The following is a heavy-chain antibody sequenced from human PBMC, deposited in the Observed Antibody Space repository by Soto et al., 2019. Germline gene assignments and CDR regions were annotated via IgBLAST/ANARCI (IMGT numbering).Heavy chain of an antibody. CDR1: GYTFTSYG. Sequence: ASVKVSCKASGYTFTSYGISWVRQAPGQGFVWIGWIIPIFGTANYAQRFQGRVTITADESTSTAYMELSSLRSEDTAVYYCARGKKNYDFWSGYSAWGQGTLVTVSS. D-gene: IGHD3-3*01. J-gene: IGHJ5*02. V-gene: IGHV1-69*13. CDR3: ARGKKNYDFWSGYSA. CDR2: IIPIFGTA.